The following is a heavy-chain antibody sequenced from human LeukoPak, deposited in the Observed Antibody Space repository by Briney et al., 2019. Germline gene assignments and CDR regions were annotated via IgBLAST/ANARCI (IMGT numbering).Heavy chain of an antibody. CDR2: INHSGST. D-gene: IGHD3-16*01. CDR3: ARVDYDSSPLFDY. Sequence: SSETLSLTCAVYGGSFSGYYWSWIRQPPGKGLEWIGEINHSGSTNYNPSLKSRVTISVDTSKNQFSLKLSSVTAADTAVYYCARVDYDSSPLFDYWGQGTLVTVSS. J-gene: IGHJ4*02. CDR1: GGSFSGYY. V-gene: IGHV4-34*01.